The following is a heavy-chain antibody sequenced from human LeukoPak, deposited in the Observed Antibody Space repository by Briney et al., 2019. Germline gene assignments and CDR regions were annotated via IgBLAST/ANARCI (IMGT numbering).Heavy chain of an antibody. CDR2: ISSSGSTI. CDR3: AREGGGFDALYY. D-gene: IGHD2/OR15-2a*01. CDR1: GLNFRSYE. V-gene: IGHV3-48*03. Sequence: PGGSLRLSCAASGLNFRSYEINWVRQAPGKGLEWVSYISSSGSTIYYADSVKGRFTIYRDNAKNSLYLQMNSLRAYDTGVYSCAREGGGFDALYYWGQGTLVTVSS. J-gene: IGHJ4*02.